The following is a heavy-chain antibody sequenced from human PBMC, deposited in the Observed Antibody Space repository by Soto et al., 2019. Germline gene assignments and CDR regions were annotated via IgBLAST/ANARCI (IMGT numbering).Heavy chain of an antibody. D-gene: IGHD4-17*01. J-gene: IGHJ4*02. V-gene: IGHV4-59*01. Sequence: SETLSLTCTVSGGSISSYYWSWIRQPPGKGLEWIGYIYYSGSTNYNPSLKSRVTISVDTSKNQFSLKLSSVTAADTALYYCARGHYGDYTFDYWGQGTLVTVSS. CDR3: ARGHYGDYTFDY. CDR2: IYYSGST. CDR1: GGSISSYY.